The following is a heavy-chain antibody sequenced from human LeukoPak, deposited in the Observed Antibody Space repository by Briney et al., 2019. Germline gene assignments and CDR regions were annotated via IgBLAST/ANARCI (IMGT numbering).Heavy chain of an antibody. CDR1: GFTFSSYA. D-gene: IGHD6-19*01. V-gene: IGHV3-30-3*01. Sequence: GGSLRLSCAASGFTFSSYAMQRVRQAPGKGLEWVAIISYDGSNKYYADSVKGRFTISRDNSKNTLSLQMNSLIAEDTAVYYCAREADSSGWPFDSWGQGTLVTVSS. CDR2: ISYDGSNK. CDR3: AREADSSGWPFDS. J-gene: IGHJ4*02.